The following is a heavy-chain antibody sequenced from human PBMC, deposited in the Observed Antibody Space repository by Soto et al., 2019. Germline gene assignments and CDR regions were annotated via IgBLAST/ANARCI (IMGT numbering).Heavy chain of an antibody. J-gene: IGHJ6*02. D-gene: IGHD2-8*01. V-gene: IGHV1-18*01. Sequence: GASVKVSCKASGYTFTSHDINWVRQATGQGLEWMGWMSGYSGNTNYAQKFQDRVSMTIDTSTGTAYMELRSLTSDDTAIYYCAKNGQPPYYYYGLDVWGQGTKVTVSS. CDR3: AKNGQPPYYYYGLDV. CDR1: GYTFTSHD. CDR2: MSGYSGNT.